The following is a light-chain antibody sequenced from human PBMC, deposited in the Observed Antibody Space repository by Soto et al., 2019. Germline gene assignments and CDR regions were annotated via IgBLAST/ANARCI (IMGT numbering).Light chain of an antibody. CDR3: QQYNNWPQT. CDR1: QSVSSN. CDR2: GAS. Sequence: EIVMMQSPATLSVSPEERATLSCRSSQSVSSNLAWYQQKPGQAPSLLIYGASTRATGIPARFSGSGSGTEFTLTISSLQSEDFAVYYCQQYNNWPQTFGQGTKV. V-gene: IGKV3-15*01. J-gene: IGKJ1*01.